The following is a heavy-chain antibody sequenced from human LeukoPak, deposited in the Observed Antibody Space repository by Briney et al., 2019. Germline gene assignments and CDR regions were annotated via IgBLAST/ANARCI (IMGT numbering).Heavy chain of an antibody. CDR1: GFTFRSYS. CDR2: ISSSSSTI. J-gene: IGHJ4*02. D-gene: IGHD3-22*01. Sequence: GGSLRLSCVASGFTFRSYSMNWVRQAPGKGLEWVSYISSSSSTIYYADSVKGRFTISRDNAKNSLYLQMNSLRDEDTAVYYCARDSSYYDSSGYPRGLGFDYWGQGTLDTVSS. CDR3: ARDSSYYDSSGYPRGLGFDY. V-gene: IGHV3-48*02.